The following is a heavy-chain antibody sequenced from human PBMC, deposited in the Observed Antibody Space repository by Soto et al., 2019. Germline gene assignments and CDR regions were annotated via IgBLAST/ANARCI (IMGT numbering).Heavy chain of an antibody. D-gene: IGHD6-13*01. CDR3: GAGQYFSDY. CDR1: VFTFSSNG. V-gene: IGHV3-30*03. CDR2: ISYDGSDK. J-gene: IGHJ4*02. Sequence: QVQLVESGGGVVQPGRSLRLSWAASVFTFSSNGMHWVRQAPGKGLEWVALISYDGSDKYYADSVKGRFTISRDNSKNTLYLQMNSLRVEDTAVYYCGAGQYFSDYWGQGTLVTVSS.